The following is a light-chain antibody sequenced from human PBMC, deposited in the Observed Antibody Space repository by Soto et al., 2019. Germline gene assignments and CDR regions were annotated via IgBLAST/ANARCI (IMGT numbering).Light chain of an antibody. CDR1: QDISNY. CDR3: QKNDNLPLT. J-gene: IGKJ4*01. CDR2: DAS. Sequence: DIQMTQSPSSLSASVGDRVTITCQASQDISNYLNWYQQKPGKAPKLLIYDASNLETGVPSRFSGSGSGTDFTFTISSRQPEDIAKYYFQKNDNLPLTFGGGPRWRSN. V-gene: IGKV1-33*01.